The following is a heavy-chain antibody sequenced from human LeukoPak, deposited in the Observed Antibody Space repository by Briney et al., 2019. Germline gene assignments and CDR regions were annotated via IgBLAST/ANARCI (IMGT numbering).Heavy chain of an antibody. J-gene: IGHJ4*02. Sequence: SETLSLTCTVSGGSIRGYYWSWIRQPPGKGLEWIGYIYYSGSTNYNPSLKSRVTISVDTSKNQFSLKLSAVTAADTAVYYCAKHEFDRGSLPYFDYWGQGILVTVSS. D-gene: IGHD3-10*01. CDR2: IYYSGST. CDR1: GGSIRGYY. CDR3: AKHEFDRGSLPYFDY. V-gene: IGHV4-59*08.